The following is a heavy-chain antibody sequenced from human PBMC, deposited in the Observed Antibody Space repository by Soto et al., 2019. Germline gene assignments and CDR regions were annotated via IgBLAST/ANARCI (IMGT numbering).Heavy chain of an antibody. Sequence: SETLSLTCAVSGGSISSSNWWSWVRQPPGKGLEWIGEIYHSGSTNYNPSLKSRVTISVDKSKNQFSLKLSSVTAADTAVYYCARVGAVAGTGYYYYYYGMDVWGQGPTVTVSS. CDR2: IYHSGST. J-gene: IGHJ6*02. D-gene: IGHD6-19*01. CDR1: GGSISSSNW. CDR3: ARVGAVAGTGYYYYYYGMDV. V-gene: IGHV4-4*02.